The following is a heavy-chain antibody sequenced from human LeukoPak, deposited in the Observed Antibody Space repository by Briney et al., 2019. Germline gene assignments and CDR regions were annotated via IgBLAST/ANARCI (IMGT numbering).Heavy chain of an antibody. CDR1: GFTFSDYY. V-gene: IGHV3-11*01. CDR2: ISSSGSTI. Sequence: GGSLRLSCAASGFTFSDYYMSWIRQAPGKGLEWVSYISSSGSTIYYADSVKGRFTISRDNAKNSLYLQMNSLRAEDTAVYYCARSRYYYGSGSFSLAFDYWGQGTLVTVSS. J-gene: IGHJ4*02. CDR3: ARSRYYYGSGSFSLAFDY. D-gene: IGHD3-10*01.